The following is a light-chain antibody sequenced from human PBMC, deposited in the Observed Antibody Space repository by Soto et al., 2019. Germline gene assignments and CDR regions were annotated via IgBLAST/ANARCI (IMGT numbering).Light chain of an antibody. CDR2: GAS. CDR1: QSLRSN. J-gene: IGKJ1*01. CDR3: QQYNNWPRT. Sequence: EIVMTQSPATLSVSPGERATLSCRASQSLRSNLAWFQQKRGQAPRLLIYGASTRATGIPARFSGSGYGTEFTLTISSLQSEDFAVYYCQQYNNWPRTFGQGTKVDIK. V-gene: IGKV3-15*01.